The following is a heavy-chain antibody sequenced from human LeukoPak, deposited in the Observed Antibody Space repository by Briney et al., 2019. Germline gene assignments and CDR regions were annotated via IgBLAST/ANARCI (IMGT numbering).Heavy chain of an antibody. V-gene: IGHV3-21*01. Sequence: GGSLRLSCAASGFTFSSYSMNWVRQAPGKGLEWVSSISSSSSYIYYADSVKGRFTISRDNAKNSLYLQMNSLGAEDTAVYYCARDLREYCSSTSCPNWYFDLWGRGTLVTVSS. CDR3: ARDLREYCSSTSCPNWYFDL. D-gene: IGHD2-2*01. CDR1: GFTFSSYS. CDR2: ISSSSSYI. J-gene: IGHJ2*01.